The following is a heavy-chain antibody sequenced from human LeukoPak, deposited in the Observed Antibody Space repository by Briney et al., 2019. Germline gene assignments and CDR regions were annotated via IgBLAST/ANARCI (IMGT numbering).Heavy chain of an antibody. Sequence: GGSLRLSCAASGYTFSSYEMNWVRQAPGKGLEWVSYISSSGSTIYYADSVKGRFTISRDNAKNTLYLQMNSLRAEDTALYYCARDLRGPHDYWGQGVLVSVSS. CDR3: ARDLRGPHDY. CDR2: ISSSGSTI. J-gene: IGHJ4*02. CDR1: GYTFSSYE. D-gene: IGHD4-17*01. V-gene: IGHV3-48*03.